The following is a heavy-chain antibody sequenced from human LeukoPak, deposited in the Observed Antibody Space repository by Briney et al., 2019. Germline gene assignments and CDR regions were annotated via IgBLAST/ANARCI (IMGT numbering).Heavy chain of an antibody. J-gene: IGHJ3*02. CDR3: AKELPPAPFDI. V-gene: IGHV4-34*01. CDR2: INHSGST. Sequence: SEILSLTCAVYGGSFSGHYWTWIRQPPGKGLEWIGEINHSGSTNYNPSLKSRVTISVDTSKNQFSLKVSSVTAADTAVYYCAKELPPAPFDIWGQGTMVTVSS. D-gene: IGHD5-24*01. CDR1: GGSFSGHY.